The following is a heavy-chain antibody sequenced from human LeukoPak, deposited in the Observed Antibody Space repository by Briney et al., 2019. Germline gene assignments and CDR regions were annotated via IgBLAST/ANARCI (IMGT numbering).Heavy chain of an antibody. D-gene: IGHD2-2*01. J-gene: IGHJ4*02. CDR2: ISWNSGSI. Sequence: GGSLRLSCAASGFTFDDYAMHWVRQAPGRGLEWVSGISWNSGSIGYADSVQGRFTISRDNAKNSLYLQMKSLRAEDTALYYCAKDREYQLLAPGSADYWGQGTLVTVSS. CDR3: AKDREYQLLAPGSADY. CDR1: GFTFDDYA. V-gene: IGHV3-9*01.